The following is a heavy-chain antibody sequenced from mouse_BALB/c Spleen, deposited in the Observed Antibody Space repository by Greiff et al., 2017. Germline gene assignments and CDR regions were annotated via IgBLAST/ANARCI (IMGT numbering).Heavy chain of an antibody. CDR3: AGVHYDGGYYGMDY. CDR1: GFSLTSYG. CDR2: IWAGGST. Sequence: VQLLQSGPGLVAPSQCLSITCTVSGFSLTSYGVHWVRQPPEKGLEWLGVIWAGGSTNYNSALMSRLSISKDNSKSQVFLKMNSLQTDDTAMYYCAGVHYDGGYYGMDYWGQGTSVTVSS. D-gene: IGHD1-2*01. V-gene: IGHV2-9*02. J-gene: IGHJ4*01.